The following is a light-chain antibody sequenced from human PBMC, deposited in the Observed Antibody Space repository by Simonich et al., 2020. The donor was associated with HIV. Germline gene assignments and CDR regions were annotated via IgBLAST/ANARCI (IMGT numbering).Light chain of an antibody. J-gene: IGKJ1*01. Sequence: DIVMTQSPDSLAVSLGERATIHCKSSQSVLYRSNNKNYLAWYQQKPGQTPKLLIYWASTRESGVPDRFSGSGSGTDFTLTISSLQAEDVAVYYCQQYYSTPRTFGQGTKVEIK. V-gene: IGKV4-1*01. CDR3: QQYYSTPRT. CDR1: QSVLYRSNNKNY. CDR2: WAS.